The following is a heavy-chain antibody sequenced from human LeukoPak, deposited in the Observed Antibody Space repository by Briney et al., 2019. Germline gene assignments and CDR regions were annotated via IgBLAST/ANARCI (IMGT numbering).Heavy chain of an antibody. CDR1: EFTFSSYW. J-gene: IGHJ6*03. V-gene: IGHV3-7*01. CDR3: ARANSSSWYYYYYMDV. CDR2: IKQDGSEK. Sequence: GGSLRLSCAASEFTFSSYWMSWVRQAPGKGLEWVANIKQDGSEKYYVDSVKGRFTISRDNAKNSLYLQMNSLRAEDTAVYYCARANSSSWYYYYYMDVWGKGTTVTISS. D-gene: IGHD6-13*01.